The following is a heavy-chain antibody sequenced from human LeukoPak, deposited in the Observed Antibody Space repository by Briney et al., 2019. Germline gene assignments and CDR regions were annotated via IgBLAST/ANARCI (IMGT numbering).Heavy chain of an antibody. J-gene: IGHJ4*02. CDR1: GYTFTGYY. D-gene: IGHD6-19*01. CDR2: INPNNGGT. CDR3: ARGGRSPVAGTGYFDY. Sequence: ASVKVSCKASGYTFTGYYIHWVRQAPGQGLEWMGWINPNNGGTNFAQKFQGRVTMTRDTSISTAYMELNRLRSDDTAVYFCARGGRSPVAGTGYFDYWGQGTLVTVSS. V-gene: IGHV1-2*02.